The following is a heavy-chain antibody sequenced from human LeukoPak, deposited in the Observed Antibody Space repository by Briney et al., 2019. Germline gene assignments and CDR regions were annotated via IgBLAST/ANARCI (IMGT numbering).Heavy chain of an antibody. CDR1: GGSISSSSYY. CDR3: ARVRRNLSYYGSGSYYNDQGWPNHFYYYYYMDV. J-gene: IGHJ6*03. D-gene: IGHD3-10*01. V-gene: IGHV4-39*07. Sequence: SETLSLTCTVSGGSISSSSYYWGWIRQPPGKGLEWIGSIYYSESTYYNPSLNSLVTISVDTAKNQFSLKLSSVTAADTAVYYCARVRRNLSYYGSGSYYNDQGWPNHFYYYYYMDVWGKGTTVTVSS. CDR2: IYYSEST.